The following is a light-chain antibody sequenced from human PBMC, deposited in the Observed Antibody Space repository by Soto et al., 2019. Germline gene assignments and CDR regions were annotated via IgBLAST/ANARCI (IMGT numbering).Light chain of an antibody. CDR3: SSYMSTSRYV. CDR1: SSDVGKYDR. V-gene: IGLV2-18*02. Sequence: ALTQPPSVSGSPGQSVTISCTGTSSDVGKYDRVSWYQQPPGTAPKLIIYEVINRPSGVPARLSGSKSGNTASLTISGLQAEDEADYYCSSYMSTSRYVFGAGTKVTVL. J-gene: IGLJ1*01. CDR2: EVI.